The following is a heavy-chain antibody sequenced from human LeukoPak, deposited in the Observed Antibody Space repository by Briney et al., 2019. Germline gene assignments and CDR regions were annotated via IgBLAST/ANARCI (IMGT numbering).Heavy chain of an antibody. CDR1: GGSISSYY. D-gene: IGHD3-22*01. J-gene: IGHJ4*02. Sequence: PSETLSLTCTVSGGSISSYYWSWIRQPSGKGLEWIGYIYYSGSTNYNPSLKSRVTISVDTSKNQFSLKLSSVTAADTAVYYCARAPTPHYYDSSGYGDWGQGTLVTVSS. V-gene: IGHV4-59*01. CDR2: IYYSGST. CDR3: ARAPTPHYYDSSGYGD.